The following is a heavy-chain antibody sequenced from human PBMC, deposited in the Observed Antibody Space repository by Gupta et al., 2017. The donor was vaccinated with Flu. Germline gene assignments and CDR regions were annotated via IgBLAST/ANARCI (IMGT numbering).Heavy chain of an antibody. CDR3: ARGTDCDSVTCNSGPADC. CDR2: IGTLGET. V-gene: IGHV3-13*01. Sequence: EVQLVESGGGLVQPGGSLRLSCAASGFMFSFYDMHWVRQTPGKGLEWVSAIGTLGETCYTDSVKGRLTISRENATNYLYLQMDSLRDGDTAVYYCARGTDCDSVTCNSGPADCWGQGTLRTVSS. CDR1: GFMFSFYD. J-gene: IGHJ4*02. D-gene: IGHD2-21*01.